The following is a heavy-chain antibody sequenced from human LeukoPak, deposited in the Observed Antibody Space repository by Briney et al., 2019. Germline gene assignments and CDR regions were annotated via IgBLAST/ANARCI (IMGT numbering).Heavy chain of an antibody. V-gene: IGHV1-18*01. CDR1: GYTFTSYG. CDR2: ISAYNGNT. D-gene: IGHD3-22*01. Sequence: GASVKVSCKASGYTFTSYGISWVRQAPGQGLEWMGWISAYNGNTNYAQKLQGRVTMTTDTCTSTAYMELRSLRSDDTAVYYCARVRYYYDSSGFGVVDYWGQGTLVTVSS. J-gene: IGHJ4*02. CDR3: ARVRYYYDSSGFGVVDY.